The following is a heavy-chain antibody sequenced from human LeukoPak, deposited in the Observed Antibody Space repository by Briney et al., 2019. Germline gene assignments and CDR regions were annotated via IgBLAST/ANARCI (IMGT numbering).Heavy chain of an antibody. D-gene: IGHD6-19*01. CDR3: ARTESSGWYLDY. CDR2: INPSGGST. Sequence: GASVKVSCKASGYTFTSYYMHWVRQAPGQGLEWMGIINPSGGSTSYAQKFQGRVTMTRDMSTSTVYMELSSLRSEDTAVYYCARTESSGWYLDYWGQGTLVTVSS. J-gene: IGHJ4*02. V-gene: IGHV1-46*01. CDR1: GYTFTSYY.